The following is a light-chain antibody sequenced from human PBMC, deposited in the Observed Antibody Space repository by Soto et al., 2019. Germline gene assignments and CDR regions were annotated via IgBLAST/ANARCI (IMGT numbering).Light chain of an antibody. J-gene: IGKJ2*01. Sequence: DIQMTQSPSTLSASVGDRVTITCRASQSINTWLAWYQQKPWTVPKLLIYEASTLESGVPSRFSGSRSGTEFTLTVSSLQPDDFATYYCQQYNDSFRYTFGQGTKLEI. CDR1: QSINTW. CDR2: EAS. CDR3: QQYNDSFRYT. V-gene: IGKV1-5*03.